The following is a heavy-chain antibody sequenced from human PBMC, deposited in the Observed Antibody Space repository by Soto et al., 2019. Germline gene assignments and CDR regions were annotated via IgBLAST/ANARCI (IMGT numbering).Heavy chain of an antibody. V-gene: IGHV3-23*01. CDR2: VSENGDYT. J-gene: IGHJ4*02. CDR1: GFVFSHYA. D-gene: IGHD6-19*01. CDR3: ARRTAVRNFDY. Sequence: EVQLLESGGGLVQPGGSLTVSCAASGFVFSHYAMTWFRQAPGKGLEWVSTVSENGDYTSYADSVKGRFTSSRDNSKNTVFVQMNSLRAEDTAVYYCARRTAVRNFDYWGQGTLVTVSS.